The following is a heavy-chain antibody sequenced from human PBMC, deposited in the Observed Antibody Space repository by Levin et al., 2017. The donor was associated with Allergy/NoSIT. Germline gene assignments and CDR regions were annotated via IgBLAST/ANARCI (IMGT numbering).Heavy chain of an antibody. J-gene: IGHJ3*02. CDR3: ARPAEYYDFWSGYYHGAFDI. V-gene: IGHV3-30-3*01. CDR1: GFTFSSYA. Sequence: GGSLRLSCAASGFTFSSYAMHWVRQAPGKGLEWVAVISYDGSNKYYADSVKGRFTISRDNSKNTLYLQMNSLRAEDTAVYYCARPAEYYDFWSGYYHGAFDIWGQGTMVTVSS. D-gene: IGHD3-3*01. CDR2: ISYDGSNK.